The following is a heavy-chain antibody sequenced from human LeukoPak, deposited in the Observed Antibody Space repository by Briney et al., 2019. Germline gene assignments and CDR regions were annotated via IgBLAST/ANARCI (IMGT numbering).Heavy chain of an antibody. CDR2: IYWDDDK. V-gene: IGHV2-5*02. CDR3: AHTIVATIEGDYFDY. J-gene: IGHJ4*02. Sequence: SGPTLVKPTQTLTLTCTFSGFSLSTSGVSMDWIRQPPGKALEWLALIYWDDDKRYSPSLKSRLTITKDTSKNQVVLTMTNMDPVDTATYYCAHTIVATIEGDYFDYWGQGTLVTVSS. D-gene: IGHD5-12*01. CDR1: GFSLSTSGVS.